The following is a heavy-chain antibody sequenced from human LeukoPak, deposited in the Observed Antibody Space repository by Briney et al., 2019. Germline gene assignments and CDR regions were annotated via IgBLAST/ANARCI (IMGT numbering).Heavy chain of an antibody. J-gene: IGHJ5*02. CDR1: GGSISSYY. CDR3: ARHVYGGNSRDNWFDP. Sequence: SETLSLTCTVSGGSISSYYWSWIRQPPGKGLEWIGYIYYSGSTNYNPSLKSRVTISVDTSKNQFSLKLSSVTAADTAVYYCARHVYGGNSRDNWFDPWGQGTLVTVSS. D-gene: IGHD4-23*01. V-gene: IGHV4-59*08. CDR2: IYYSGST.